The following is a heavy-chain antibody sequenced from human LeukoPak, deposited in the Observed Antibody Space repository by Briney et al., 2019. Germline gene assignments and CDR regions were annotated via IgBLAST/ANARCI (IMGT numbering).Heavy chain of an antibody. CDR1: GFTFSSYV. J-gene: IGHJ4*02. V-gene: IGHV3-23*01. CDR3: ARDRITVAATETSFDY. Sequence: GGSLRLSCAASGFTFSSYVMSWVRQAPGKGLEWVSAISGSGGSTYYADSVKGRFTISRDNSKNSLYLQMNSLRAEDTAVYYCARDRITVAATETSFDYWGQGTLVTVSS. D-gene: IGHD6-19*01. CDR2: ISGSGGST.